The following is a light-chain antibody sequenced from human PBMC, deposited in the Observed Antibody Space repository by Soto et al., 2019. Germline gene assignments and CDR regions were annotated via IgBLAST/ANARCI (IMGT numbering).Light chain of an antibody. CDR2: EVS. Sequence: QSVLTQPASVSGSPGQSITISCTGTSSDVGGYKHVSWYQHHPGKAPKLMIYEVSNRPSGVSNRFSGSKSGYTASLTISGIKDEDEADYYCSSYAGSSNVFGTGTKATV. V-gene: IGLV2-14*01. CDR1: SSDVGGYKH. CDR3: SSYAGSSNV. J-gene: IGLJ1*01.